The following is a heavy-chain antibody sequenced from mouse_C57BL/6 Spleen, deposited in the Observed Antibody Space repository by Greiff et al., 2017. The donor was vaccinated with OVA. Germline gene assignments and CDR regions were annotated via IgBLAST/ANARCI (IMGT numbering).Heavy chain of an antibody. CDR1: GYTFTSYW. D-gene: IGHD3-2*02. Sequence: VQLQQPGAELVMPGASVKLSCKASGYTFTSYWMHWVKQRPGQGLEWIGEIDPSDSYTNYNQKFKGKSTLTVDKSSSTAYMQLSSLTSEYSAVYYCATSSGYVWFAYWGQGTLVTVSA. V-gene: IGHV1-69*01. J-gene: IGHJ3*01. CDR3: ATSSGYVWFAY. CDR2: IDPSDSYT.